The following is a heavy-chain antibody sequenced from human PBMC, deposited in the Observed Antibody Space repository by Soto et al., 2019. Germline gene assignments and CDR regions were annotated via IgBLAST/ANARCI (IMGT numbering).Heavy chain of an antibody. CDR1: GYSFTSYW. CDR3: ARNALTYDILTGYYNSGDFDY. CDR2: IYPGDSDT. D-gene: IGHD3-9*01. V-gene: IGHV5-51*01. J-gene: IGHJ4*02. Sequence: PGESLKISCXGSGYSFTSYWIGWVRQMPGKGLEWMGIIYPGDSDTRYSPSFQGQVTISADKSISTAYLQWSSLKASDTAMYYCARNALTYDILTGYYNSGDFDYWGQGTLVTVSS.